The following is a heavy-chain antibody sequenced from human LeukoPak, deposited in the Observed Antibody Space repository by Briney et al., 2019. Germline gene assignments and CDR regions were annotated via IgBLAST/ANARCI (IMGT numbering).Heavy chain of an antibody. J-gene: IGHJ4*02. CDR2: INPSGTST. V-gene: IGHV1-46*01. CDR1: GYTLTNYY. D-gene: IGHD4-23*01. CDR3: ARHDLGGTSPFDY. Sequence: ASVKVSCKTSGYTLTNYYIHWVRQAPGQGLEWMGIINPSGTSTTYAQKFQGRVTMTRDTSTSTDFMELSSLRPEDTAVYFCARHDLGGTSPFDYWGQGTLVTVSS.